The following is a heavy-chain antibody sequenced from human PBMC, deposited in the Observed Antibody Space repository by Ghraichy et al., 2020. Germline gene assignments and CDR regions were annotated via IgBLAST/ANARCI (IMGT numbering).Heavy chain of an antibody. Sequence: GGSLRLSCAASGFTFSKAWMSWVRQAPGKGLEWVGRIKDKTDCGTKDYAAPVGGRFTISKDDSQNTLYLQMKSLKTEDTGGYYCTADSAYIENYWGQGTLGTVSS. CDR1: GFTFSKAW. CDR3: TADSAYIENY. V-gene: IGHV3-15*01. J-gene: IGHJ4*02. CDR2: IKDKTDCGTK. D-gene: IGHD1-14*01.